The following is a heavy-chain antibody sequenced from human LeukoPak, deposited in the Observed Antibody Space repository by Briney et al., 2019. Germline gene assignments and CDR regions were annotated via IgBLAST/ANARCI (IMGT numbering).Heavy chain of an antibody. D-gene: IGHD3-9*01. CDR3: ARDYENYDILTGYSNTPLGY. V-gene: IGHV3-53*05. CDR1: GFTLSSNY. CDR2: IYIGGST. Sequence: GGSLRLSCAASGFTLSSNYMSGVREAPGGGLGWGSVIYIGGSTYYADSVKGRFAISRDNSKNTLYLQMNSLRAEDTAVYYCARDYENYDILTGYSNTPLGYWGQGTLVTVSS. J-gene: IGHJ4*02.